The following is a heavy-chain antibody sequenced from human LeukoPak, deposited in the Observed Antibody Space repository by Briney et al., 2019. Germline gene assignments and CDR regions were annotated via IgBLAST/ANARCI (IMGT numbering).Heavy chain of an antibody. J-gene: IGHJ4*02. V-gene: IGHV1-8*03. D-gene: IGHD6-6*01. CDR1: GYTFTSYD. Sequence: ASVKVSCKASGYTFTSYDINWVRQATGQGLEWMGWMNPNSGNTGYAQKFQGRVTITRNTSIRTAYMELSSLRSEDTAVYYCARAGSSSSSDFDYWGQGTLVTVSS. CDR2: MNPNSGNT. CDR3: ARAGSSSSSDFDY.